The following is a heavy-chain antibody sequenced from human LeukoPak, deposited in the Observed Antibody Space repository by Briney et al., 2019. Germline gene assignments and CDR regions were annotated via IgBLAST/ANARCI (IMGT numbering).Heavy chain of an antibody. Sequence: GGSLRLSCAASGFTFDDYAMHWVRQAPGKGLEWVSGISWNSGSIGYADSVKGRFTISRDNAKNSLYLQMNSLRAEDTALYYCAKDIGLRYFDWLWNGMDVWGQGTTVTVSS. CDR3: AKDIGLRYFDWLWNGMDV. CDR2: ISWNSGSI. D-gene: IGHD3-9*01. J-gene: IGHJ6*02. CDR1: GFTFDDYA. V-gene: IGHV3-9*01.